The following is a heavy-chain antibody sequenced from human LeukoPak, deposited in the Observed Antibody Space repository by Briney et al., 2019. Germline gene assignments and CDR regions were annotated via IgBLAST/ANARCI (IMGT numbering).Heavy chain of an antibody. J-gene: IGHJ6*04. V-gene: IGHV4-38-2*02. Sequence: PSETLSLTCAVSGYSISSGYYWGWIRQPPGKGLEWIGSIYHSGSTYYNPSLKSRVTISVDTSKNQFSLKLSSVTAADTAVCYCARETTLGPTSRMDVWGKGTTVTVSS. CDR3: ARETTLGPTSRMDV. CDR1: GYSISSGYY. CDR2: IYHSGST. D-gene: IGHD1-26*01.